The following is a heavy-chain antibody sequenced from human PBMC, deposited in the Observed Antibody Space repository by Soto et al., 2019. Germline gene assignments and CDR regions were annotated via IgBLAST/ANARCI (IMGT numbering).Heavy chain of an antibody. D-gene: IGHD3-9*01. J-gene: IGHJ3*01. CDR1: GGTFSSYT. CDR2: IIPILGIA. Sequence: QVQLVQSGAEVKKPGSSVKVSCNASGGTFSSYTISWVRQAPGQGLEWMGRIIPILGIANYAQEFQGRVTITADKSTSTAYMEQISLRSEDTAVYYFAGYYDILSGYYPFWGQGTMVTVS. V-gene: IGHV1-69*02. CDR3: AGYYDILSGYYPF.